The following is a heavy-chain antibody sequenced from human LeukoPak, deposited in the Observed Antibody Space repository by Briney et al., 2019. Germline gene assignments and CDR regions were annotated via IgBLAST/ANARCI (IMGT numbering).Heavy chain of an antibody. D-gene: IGHD5-18*01. J-gene: IGHJ4*02. CDR1: GGSSSGYY. CDR2: INHSGST. V-gene: IGHV4-34*01. Sequence: SETLSLTCAVYGGSSSGYYWSWIRQPPGKGLEWIGEINHSGSTNYNPSLKSRVTISVDTSKNQFSLKLSFVTAADTAVYYCARTATGYSYGYVYDYWGQGTLVTVSS. CDR3: ARTATGYSYGYVYDY.